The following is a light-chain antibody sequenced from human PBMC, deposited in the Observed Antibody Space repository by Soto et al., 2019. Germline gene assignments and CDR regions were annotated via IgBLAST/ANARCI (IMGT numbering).Light chain of an antibody. V-gene: IGLV1-40*01. Sequence: QSVLTQPPSVSGAPGQTVTIYCTGTSSNIGAGSDVHLHQHLPRAAPNLLIYTNKNRPAGVPDRFSGSKSGSSASLAITGLQAEDEADYYCQTYDISLSGSYVFGTGTKVTVL. CDR3: QTYDISLSGSYV. J-gene: IGLJ1*01. CDR1: SSNIGAGSD. CDR2: TNK.